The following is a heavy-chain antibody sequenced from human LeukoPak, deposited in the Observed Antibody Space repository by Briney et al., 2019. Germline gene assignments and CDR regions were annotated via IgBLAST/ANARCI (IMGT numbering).Heavy chain of an antibody. Sequence: AESLMISCNAAGYCFTSCWSGWVRHLAGRDLVWMGIIYTGGCGTRYNPYFQGDVITSAEESSSTSYLQWSSRKASETAMYYCGRKEGRYGSGILDYWGQGTLVTVSS. J-gene: IGHJ4*02. CDR2: IYTGGCGT. CDR1: GYCFTSCW. CDR3: GRKEGRYGSGILDY. V-gene: IGHV5-51*01. D-gene: IGHD3-10*01.